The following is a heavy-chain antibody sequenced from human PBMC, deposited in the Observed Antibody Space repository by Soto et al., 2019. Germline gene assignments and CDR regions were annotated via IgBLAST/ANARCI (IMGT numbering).Heavy chain of an antibody. CDR2: ICYDGNNK. D-gene: IGHD4-17*01. V-gene: IGHV3-30*02. J-gene: IGHJ6*02. CDR1: GFTFSTFG. Sequence: QLVESGGGVVTPGASLRLSCAASGFTFSTFGMHWVRQTPGKGLEWVAFICYDGNNKFYADSVKGRFTISRDNFKNRVDLVMNNLKVDDTAVYYCATDLPAYGDYDYYCYGLDVWGQGATVSVS. CDR3: ATDLPAYGDYDYYCYGLDV.